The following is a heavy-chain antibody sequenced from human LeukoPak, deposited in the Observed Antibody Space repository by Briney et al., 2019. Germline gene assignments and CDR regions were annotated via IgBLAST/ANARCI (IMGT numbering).Heavy chain of an antibody. CDR2: IDPNSGDT. CDR3: ARSGSTGYSLDY. V-gene: IGHV1-2*02. D-gene: IGHD3-22*01. Sequence: GASVKVSCKASGYSFTGYFIHWVRQVPGQGLEWMGCIDPNSGDTKYAQKFQGRVSMPRDTSTRTAYMELSRLRSDDTAVYFCARSGSTGYSLDYWGQGTLVTVSS. CDR1: GYSFTGYF. J-gene: IGHJ4*02.